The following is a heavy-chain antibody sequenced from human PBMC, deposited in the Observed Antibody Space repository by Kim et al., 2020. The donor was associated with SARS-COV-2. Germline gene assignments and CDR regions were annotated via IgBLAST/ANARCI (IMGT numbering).Heavy chain of an antibody. J-gene: IGHJ4*02. CDR3: ARDLQAVAGNY. CDR2: K. Sequence: KYYAEPVKGRFTISRDNSKNTLYLQMNSLRAEDTAVYYCARDLQAVAGNYWGQGTLVTVSS. D-gene: IGHD6-19*01. V-gene: IGHV3-33*01.